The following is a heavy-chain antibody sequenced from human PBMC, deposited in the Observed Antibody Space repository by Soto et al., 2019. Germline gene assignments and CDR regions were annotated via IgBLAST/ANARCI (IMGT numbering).Heavy chain of an antibody. Sequence: QVQLQQWGAGLLKPSETLSLTCAVYGGSFSGYYWSWIRQPPGKGLEWIGEINHSGSTNYNPSLKSRVTISVDTSQNQFSLKLSSVTAADTAVYYCARGRRQYYGSGSWYFDYWGQGTLVTVSS. CDR1: GGSFSGYY. D-gene: IGHD3-10*01. V-gene: IGHV4-34*01. CDR2: INHSGST. J-gene: IGHJ4*02. CDR3: ARGRRQYYGSGSWYFDY.